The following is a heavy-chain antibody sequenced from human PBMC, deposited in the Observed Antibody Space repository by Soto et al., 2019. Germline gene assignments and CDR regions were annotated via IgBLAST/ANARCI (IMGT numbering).Heavy chain of an antibody. Sequence: GGSLRLSCTASGFTFPDYAMRWFRQAPGKGLEWIGFIRSKTYGGTTEYAAFVNGRFTISRDDSKSIAYLQVDSLRSEDTAVYYCAAENLGRRHWGQGTLVTVSS. CDR3: AAENLGRRH. CDR1: GFTFPDYA. J-gene: IGHJ4*02. D-gene: IGHD1-26*01. CDR2: IRSKTYGGTT. V-gene: IGHV3-49*03.